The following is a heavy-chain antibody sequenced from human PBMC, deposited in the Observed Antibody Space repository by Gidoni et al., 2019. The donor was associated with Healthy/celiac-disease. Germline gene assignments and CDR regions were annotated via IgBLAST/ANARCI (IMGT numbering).Heavy chain of an antibody. Sequence: QVQLVQSGAEVKKPGSSVKVSCKASGGTFSSYTISWVRQAPGQGLEWMGRIIPILGIANYAKKFQCRVTITADKSTSTAYMELSSLRSEDTAVYYCAREGPDSSSWFYGMDVWGQGTTVTVSS. CDR1: GGTFSSYT. CDR2: IIPILGIA. D-gene: IGHD6-13*01. V-gene: IGHV1-69*08. J-gene: IGHJ6*02. CDR3: AREGPDSSSWFYGMDV.